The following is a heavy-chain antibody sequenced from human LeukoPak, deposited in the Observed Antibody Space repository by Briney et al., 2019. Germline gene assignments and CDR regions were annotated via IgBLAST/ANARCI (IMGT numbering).Heavy chain of an antibody. CDR1: GYTFTGYY. CDR3: ARDEVDYYDSSGYSPDY. J-gene: IGHJ4*02. V-gene: IGHV1-2*02. D-gene: IGHD3-22*01. Sequence: ASVKVSCKASGYTFTGYYMHWVRQAPGQGLEWMGWINPNSGGTNYAQKFQGRVTTTRDTSISTAYMELSRLRSDDTAVYYCARDEVDYYDSSGYSPDYWGQGTLVTVSS. CDR2: INPNSGGT.